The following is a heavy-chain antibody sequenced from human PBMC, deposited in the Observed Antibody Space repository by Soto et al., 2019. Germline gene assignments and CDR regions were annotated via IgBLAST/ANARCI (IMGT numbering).Heavy chain of an antibody. CDR1: GGSFSGYY. V-gene: IGHV4-34*01. J-gene: IGHJ4*02. CDR2: INHSGST. CDR3: ARGRAAESDFDY. Sequence: QVQLQQWGAGLLKPSETLSLTCAVYGGSFSGYYWSWIRQPPGKGLEWIGEINHSGSTNYNASLKSRVTISVDTSKNQFSLKLSSVTAADTAVYYCARGRAAESDFDYWGQGTLVTVSS. D-gene: IGHD6-25*01.